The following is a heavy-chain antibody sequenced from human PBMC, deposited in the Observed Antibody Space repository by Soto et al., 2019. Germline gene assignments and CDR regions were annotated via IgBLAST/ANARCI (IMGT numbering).Heavy chain of an antibody. V-gene: IGHV4-59*01. J-gene: IGHJ4*02. CDR2: IYYSGST. CDR3: ARGRHYYDSSGYYFFFDY. D-gene: IGHD3-22*01. Sequence: PSETLSLTCTVSGGSISSYYWSWIRQPPGKGLEWIGYIYYSGSTNYNPSLKSRVTISVDTSKNQFSLKLSSVTAADTAVYYCARGRHYYDSSGYYFFFDYWGQGTLVTVSS. CDR1: GGSISSYY.